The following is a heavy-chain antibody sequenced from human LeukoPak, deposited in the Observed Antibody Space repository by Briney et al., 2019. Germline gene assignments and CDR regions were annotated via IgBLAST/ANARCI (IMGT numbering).Heavy chain of an antibody. CDR2: FYYSGST. J-gene: IGHJ6*03. D-gene: IGHD6-13*01. Sequence: SETLSLTCAVYGGSFSGYYWSWIRQPPGKGLEWIGYFYYSGSTYYNPSLKSRVTISVDTSKNQFSLKLSSVTAADTAVYYCARDVVDSSSWTNYYYYYYMDVWGKGTTVTVSS. CDR3: ARDVVDSSSWTNYYYYYYMDV. V-gene: IGHV4-59*12. CDR1: GGSFSGYY.